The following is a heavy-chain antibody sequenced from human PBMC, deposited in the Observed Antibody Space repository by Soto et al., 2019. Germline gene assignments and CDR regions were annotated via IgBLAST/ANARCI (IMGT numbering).Heavy chain of an antibody. CDR2: ISYDGSNK. Sequence: PGRSLRLSWAASGFTFISYRVHWVRQAPGKGLEWVAVISYDGSNKYYADSVKGRFTISRDNSKNTLYLQMNSLRAEDTAVYYCAKAPTDFWSGYYMGYGMDVWGQGTTVTVSS. D-gene: IGHD3-3*01. J-gene: IGHJ6*02. CDR1: GFTFISYR. V-gene: IGHV3-30*18. CDR3: AKAPTDFWSGYYMGYGMDV.